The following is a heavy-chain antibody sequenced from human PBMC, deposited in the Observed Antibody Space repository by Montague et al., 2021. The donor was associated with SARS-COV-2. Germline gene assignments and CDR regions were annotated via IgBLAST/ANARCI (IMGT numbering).Heavy chain of an antibody. D-gene: IGHD6-13*01. J-gene: IGHJ4*02. CDR3: AKEAVYSSSWEYFDY. CDR1: GGSISSSSYY. CDR2: IYYTGST. V-gene: IGHV4-39*01. Sequence: SETLSLTCTVSGGSISSSSYYWGWIRQPPGKGLEWIGSIYYTGSTYYNPSLKSRVTISVDTSKNQFSLKLSSVTAADTAVYYCAKEAVYSSSWEYFDYWGQGTLVTVSS.